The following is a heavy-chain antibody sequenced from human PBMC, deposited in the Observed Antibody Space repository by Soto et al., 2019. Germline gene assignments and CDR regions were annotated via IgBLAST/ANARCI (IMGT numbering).Heavy chain of an antibody. V-gene: IGHV5-51*01. CDR3: ARQSCGGDCYAGMDV. CDR1: GYSFTSYW. J-gene: IGHJ6*02. D-gene: IGHD2-21*02. Sequence: ESLKISCKGSGYSFTSYWIGWVRQMPGKGLEWMGIIYPGDSDTRYSPSFQGQVTISADKSISTAYLQWSSLKASDTAMYYCARQSCGGDCYAGMDVWGQGTTVTVSS. CDR2: IYPGDSDT.